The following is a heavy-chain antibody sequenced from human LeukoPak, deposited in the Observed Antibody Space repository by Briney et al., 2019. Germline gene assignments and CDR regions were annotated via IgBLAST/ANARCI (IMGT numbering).Heavy chain of an antibody. D-gene: IGHD6-13*01. J-gene: IGHJ4*02. CDR1: GYTFTNYY. CDR2: IDPSAGST. CDR3: ARALDDSSWWSTKGFDY. V-gene: IGHV1-46*01. Sequence: ASVKVSCKASGYTFTNYYMHWVRQAPGQGLEWMGVIDPSAGSTTYAQKFQGRVTMTRDTATSTVYMELSSLRSEDTAIYYCARALDDSSWWSTKGFDYWGQGTLVTVSS.